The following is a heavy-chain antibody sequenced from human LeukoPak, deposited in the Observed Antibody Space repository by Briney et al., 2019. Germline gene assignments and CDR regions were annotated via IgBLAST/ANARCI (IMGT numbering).Heavy chain of an antibody. Sequence: GGSLRLSCSASGFIFSSFGWHWVRQAPGKGLEYVSAICSNGGRTYYADSVKGRFTISRDNSKNTLYLQMSSLRAEDTAVYYCVKDRVHDSSSYYGYGYWGQGTLVTVSS. J-gene: IGHJ4*02. CDR2: ICSNGGRT. CDR1: GFIFSSFG. V-gene: IGHV3-64D*09. D-gene: IGHD3-22*01. CDR3: VKDRVHDSSSYYGYGY.